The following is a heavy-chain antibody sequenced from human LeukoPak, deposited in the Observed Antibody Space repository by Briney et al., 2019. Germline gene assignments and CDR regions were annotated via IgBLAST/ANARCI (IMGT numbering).Heavy chain of an antibody. CDR2: IYYSGST. Sequence: SETLSLTCTVSGGSISSSSYYWGWIRQPPGKGLEWIGSIYYSGSTYYNPSLKSRVTISVDTSKNQFSLKLSSVTAADTAVYYCARARGYSSTIDYWGQGTLVTVSS. CDR1: GGSISSSSYY. V-gene: IGHV4-39*07. J-gene: IGHJ4*02. D-gene: IGHD5-18*01. CDR3: ARARGYSSTIDY.